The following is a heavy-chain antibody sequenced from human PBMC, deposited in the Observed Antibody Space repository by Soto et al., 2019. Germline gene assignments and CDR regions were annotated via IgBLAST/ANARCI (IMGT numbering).Heavy chain of an antibody. Sequence: EVQLVESGGGLVKPGGSLRLSCVASGFTFSSHSMNWVRQAPGKGLEWVSSMSRSSSNIYYGDSVKGRFTISRDNANDSLFLQMKRLRAEDTAVYYCARDCSGGSCYSGDAFDIWGQGTMVTVSS. CDR3: ARDCSGGSCYSGDAFDI. J-gene: IGHJ3*02. V-gene: IGHV3-21*01. CDR2: MSRSSSNI. D-gene: IGHD2-15*01. CDR1: GFTFSSHS.